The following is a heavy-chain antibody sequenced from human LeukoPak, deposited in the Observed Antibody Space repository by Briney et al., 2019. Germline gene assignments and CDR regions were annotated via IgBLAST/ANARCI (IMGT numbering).Heavy chain of an antibody. Sequence: SVKVSCKVSGYTLTELSMHWVRQAPGKGLEWMGGFDPEDGETIYAQKFQGRVTMTEDTSADTAYMELSSLRSEDTAVYYCATEGGSYSTYVLGYWGQGTLVTVSS. J-gene: IGHJ4*02. CDR2: FDPEDGET. V-gene: IGHV1-24*01. D-gene: IGHD1-26*01. CDR3: ATEGGSYSTYVLGY. CDR1: GYTLTELS.